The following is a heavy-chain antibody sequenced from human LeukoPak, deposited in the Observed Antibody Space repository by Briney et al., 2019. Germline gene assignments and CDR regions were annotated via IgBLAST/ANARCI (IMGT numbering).Heavy chain of an antibody. CDR1: GYSISNGYY. CDR3: ARGFVGDGYNSP. V-gene: IGHV4-38-2*02. D-gene: IGHD5-24*01. J-gene: IGHJ5*02. Sequence: SETLSLTCTVSGYSISNGYYWDWIRQPPGRGLEWIGNIYRSGSTSYNPSLKSRVTISVDTSKNQFSLKLSSVTAADTAVYYCARGFVGDGYNSPWGQGTLVTVSS. CDR2: IYRSGST.